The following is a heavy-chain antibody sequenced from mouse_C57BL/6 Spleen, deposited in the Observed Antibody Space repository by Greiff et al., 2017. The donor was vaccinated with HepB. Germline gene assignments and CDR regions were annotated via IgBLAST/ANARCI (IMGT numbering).Heavy chain of an antibody. J-gene: IGHJ1*03. V-gene: IGHV1-52*01. CDR1: GYTFTSYW. CDR3: ARFRDYGSSYWYFDV. Sequence: VQLQQPGAELVRPGSSVKLSCKASGYTFTSYWMHWVKQRPIQGLEWIGNIDPSDSETHYNQKFKDKATLTVDKSSSTAYMQLSSLTSEDSAVYYCARFRDYGSSYWYFDVWGTGTTVTVSS. CDR2: IDPSDSET. D-gene: IGHD1-1*01.